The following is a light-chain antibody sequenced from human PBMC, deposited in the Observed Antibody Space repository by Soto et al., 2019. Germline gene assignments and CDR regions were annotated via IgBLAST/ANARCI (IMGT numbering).Light chain of an antibody. V-gene: IGLV1-51*01. CDR3: GTWDNSLSAVI. J-gene: IGLJ2*01. CDR1: GSNIGNNY. CDR2: DNK. Sequence: QSVLTQPPSVSAAPGQKVTISCSGSGSNIGNNYVSWYQQLPGTAPKLLIYDNKKRPSGIPDRFSGSKSITSATLDITGLQTGDEADYYCGTWDNSLSAVIFGGGTKLTV.